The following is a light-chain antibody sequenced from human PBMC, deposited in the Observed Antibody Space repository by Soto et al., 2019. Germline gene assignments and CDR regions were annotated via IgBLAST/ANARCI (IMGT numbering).Light chain of an antibody. CDR1: QNIRNS. Sequence: DIQMTQAPSSLSASVGDRVNITCRASQNIRNSLNWYQQKPGKAPKLLISSTSSLQSGVPSRFRGSGSGTDFTLTISSLQPEDFASYYCQQSYSTPSITFGQGTRLEI. V-gene: IGKV1-39*01. J-gene: IGKJ5*01. CDR3: QQSYSTPSIT. CDR2: STS.